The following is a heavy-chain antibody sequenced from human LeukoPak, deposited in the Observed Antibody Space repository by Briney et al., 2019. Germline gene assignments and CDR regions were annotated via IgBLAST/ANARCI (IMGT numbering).Heavy chain of an antibody. CDR2: IDPKRGDS. Sequence: ASVRVSCKASGYTFTDYYVHWLRQAPGEGLEWMADIDPKRGDSHYAQKFQGRATMTRDTSISTAYMELSRLRSDDTAVYYCAKLYPHDSHDYWGQGTLVTVSS. CDR1: GYTFTDYY. CDR3: AKLYPHDSHDY. D-gene: IGHD3-22*01. J-gene: IGHJ4*02. V-gene: IGHV1-2*02.